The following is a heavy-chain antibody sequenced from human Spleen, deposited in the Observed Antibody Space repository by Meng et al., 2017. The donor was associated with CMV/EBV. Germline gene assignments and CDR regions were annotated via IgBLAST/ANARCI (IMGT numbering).Heavy chain of an antibody. V-gene: IGHV3-23*01. CDR3: AKGGRAVSAAIGGWFDP. D-gene: IGHD2-2*02. CDR1: TFSRHD. J-gene: IGHJ5*02. Sequence: TFSRHDMSWVRQTPGKGLEWVSAITGSGSSTYYADSVKGRFTVSRNNSKNMLYLQMNSLRAEDTAVYYCAKGGRAVSAAIGGWFDPWGQGTLVTVSS. CDR2: ITGSGSST.